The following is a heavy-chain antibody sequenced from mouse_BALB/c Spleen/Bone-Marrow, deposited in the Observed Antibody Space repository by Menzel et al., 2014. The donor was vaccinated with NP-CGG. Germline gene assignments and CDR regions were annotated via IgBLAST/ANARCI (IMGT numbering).Heavy chain of an antibody. CDR1: GYTFTSYW. Sequence: VQLQQSGAELVKPGASVRLSCKASGYTFTSYWMHWVKQRPGQGLEWIGEINPSNGRTNYNEKFKSKATLTVDKSSSTACMQLSSLTSEDSAVYYCARRNGDYWGQGTTLTVSS. CDR2: INPSNGRT. CDR3: ARRNGDY. J-gene: IGHJ2*01. V-gene: IGHV1S81*02.